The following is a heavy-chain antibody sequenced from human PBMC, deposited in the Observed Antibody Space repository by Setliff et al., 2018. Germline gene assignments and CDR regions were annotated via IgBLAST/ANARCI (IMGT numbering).Heavy chain of an antibody. Sequence: LTCTVSGGSISSGTYYWGWIRQPPGKGLEWIGSFHYSGSTYYNPSLKSRVTVSVDTSKNQFSLKLSSVTAADTAVYYCAKHDGRSSFDYWGQGTLVTVSS. V-gene: IGHV4-39*01. J-gene: IGHJ4*02. D-gene: IGHD6-6*01. CDR3: AKHDGRSSFDY. CDR1: GGSISSGTYY. CDR2: FHYSGST.